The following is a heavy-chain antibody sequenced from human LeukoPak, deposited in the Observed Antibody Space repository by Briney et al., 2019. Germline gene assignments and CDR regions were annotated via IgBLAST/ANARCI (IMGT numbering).Heavy chain of an antibody. Sequence: ASVKVSCKASGYTFTSYGISWVRQAPGQGLEWMGWISAYNGNTNYAQKLQGRVTMTTDTSTSTAYMELRSLRSDDTAVYYCARGDYYGSGSYSFDYWGQGTLVTVSS. V-gene: IGHV1-18*01. CDR2: ISAYNGNT. J-gene: IGHJ4*02. D-gene: IGHD3-10*01. CDR3: ARGDYYGSGSYSFDY. CDR1: GYTFTSYG.